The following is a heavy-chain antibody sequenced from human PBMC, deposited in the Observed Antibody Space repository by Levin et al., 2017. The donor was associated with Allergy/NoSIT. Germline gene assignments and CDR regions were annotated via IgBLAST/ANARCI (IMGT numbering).Heavy chain of an antibody. CDR3: ARETGYYFDY. V-gene: IGHV3-30-3*01. CDR1: GFTFSSYA. D-gene: IGHD3-10*01. J-gene: IGHJ4*02. CDR2: ISSDGSNK. Sequence: SCAASGFTFSSYAMHWVRQAPGKGLEWVAGISSDGSNKYYADSVKGRFTISRDNSKNTLYLQMNSLRAEDTAVYYCARETGYYFDYWGQGTLVTVSS.